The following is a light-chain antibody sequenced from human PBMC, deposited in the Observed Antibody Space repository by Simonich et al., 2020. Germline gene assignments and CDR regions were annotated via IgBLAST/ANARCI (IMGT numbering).Light chain of an antibody. CDR2: DAS. V-gene: IGKV3-11*01. CDR1: QSVRSY. CDR3: QQYYSTPIT. Sequence: EIVLTQSPATLSLYPGERATLSCMASQSVRSYLAWYPQKPGQAPRLLISDASNRATGIPSRFSGRGSGTDFTLTISSLEPEDFAVYYCQQYYSTPITFGQGTRLEIK. J-gene: IGKJ5*01.